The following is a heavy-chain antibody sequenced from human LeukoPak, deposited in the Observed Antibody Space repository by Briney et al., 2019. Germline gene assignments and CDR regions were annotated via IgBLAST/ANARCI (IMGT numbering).Heavy chain of an antibody. Sequence: AGGSLRLSCAASGFTFSSYAMSWVRQAPGKGLEWVSAISGSGGSTYYAGSVKGRFTISRDNSKNTLYLQMNSLRAEDTAVYYCAKDRPVKVLRYFDWLLYFDYWGQGTLVTVSS. CDR2: ISGSGGST. CDR3: AKDRPVKVLRYFDWLLYFDY. CDR1: GFTFSSYA. J-gene: IGHJ4*02. D-gene: IGHD3-9*01. V-gene: IGHV3-23*01.